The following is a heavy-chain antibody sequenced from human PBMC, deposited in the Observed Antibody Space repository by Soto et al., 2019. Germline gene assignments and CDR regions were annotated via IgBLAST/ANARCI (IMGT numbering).Heavy chain of an antibody. Sequence: GGSLRLSCAASGFTFSSYSMNWVRQAPGKGLEWVSSISSSSSYIYYADSMKGRFTISRDNAKNSLYLQMSSLRAEDTAVYYCVKDLTATIFGVVIVGYYYYGMDVWGQGTTVTVS. J-gene: IGHJ6*02. D-gene: IGHD3-3*01. V-gene: IGHV3-21*01. CDR2: ISSSSSYI. CDR1: GFTFSSYS. CDR3: VKDLTATIFGVVIVGYYYYGMDV.